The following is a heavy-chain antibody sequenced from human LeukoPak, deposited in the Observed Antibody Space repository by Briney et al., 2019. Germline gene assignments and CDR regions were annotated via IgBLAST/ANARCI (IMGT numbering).Heavy chain of an antibody. CDR1: GFTFSSYA. J-gene: IGHJ4*02. V-gene: IGHV3-23*01. CDR3: AKNRGGSCYDGSDY. Sequence: GGSLRLSCAASGFTFSSYAMSWVRQAPGKGLEWVSGICAIGGTTYYADFVKGRFTISRDNSKNTLYLQMNSLRLEDTAVYYCAKNRGGSCYDGSDYWGQGTLVTVSS. CDR2: ICAIGGTT. D-gene: IGHD2-15*01.